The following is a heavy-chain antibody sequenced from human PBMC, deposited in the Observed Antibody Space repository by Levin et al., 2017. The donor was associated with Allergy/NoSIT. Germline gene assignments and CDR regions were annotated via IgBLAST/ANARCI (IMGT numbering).Heavy chain of an antibody. Sequence: SETLSLTCTVSGGSISSYYWSWIRQPPGKGLEWIGYIYYSGSTNYNPSLKSRVTISVDTSKNQFSLKLSSVTAADTAVYYCARERGIAVAGHYFDYWGQGTLVTVSS. CDR1: GGSISSYY. V-gene: IGHV4-59*01. D-gene: IGHD6-19*01. CDR3: ARERGIAVAGHYFDY. CDR2: IYYSGST. J-gene: IGHJ4*02.